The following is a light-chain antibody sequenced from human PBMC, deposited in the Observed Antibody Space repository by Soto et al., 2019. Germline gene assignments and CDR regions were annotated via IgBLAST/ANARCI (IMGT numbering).Light chain of an antibody. CDR1: QSVSSN. CDR3: QQYNNWPYRGMT. V-gene: IGKV3-15*01. CDR2: GAS. J-gene: IGKJ1*01. Sequence: EIVMTQSPATLSVSPGERATLSCRASQSVSSNLAWYQQKPGQAPRLLIYGASTRATGIPARFSGSGSGTEFTLTISSLQSEDFAVYYCQQYNNWPYRGMTFGQGTKVDIK.